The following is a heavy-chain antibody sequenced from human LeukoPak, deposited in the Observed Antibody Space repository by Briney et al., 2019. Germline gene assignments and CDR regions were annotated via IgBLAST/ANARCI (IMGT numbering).Heavy chain of an antibody. V-gene: IGHV1-69*13. CDR1: GGTFSSYA. Sequence: SVKVSCKASGGTFSSYAISWVRQAPGQGLEWMGGIIPIFGTANYAQKFQGRVTITADESTSTAYMELSSLRSEDTAVYYCAREGDYYDSSGYLLSWYGMDVWGQGTTVTVSS. J-gene: IGHJ6*02. D-gene: IGHD3-22*01. CDR3: AREGDYYDSSGYLLSWYGMDV. CDR2: IIPIFGTA.